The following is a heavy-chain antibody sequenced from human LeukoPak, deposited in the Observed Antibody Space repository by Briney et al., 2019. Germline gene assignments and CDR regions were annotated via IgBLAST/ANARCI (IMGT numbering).Heavy chain of an antibody. V-gene: IGHV3-23*01. CDR2: ISGSGDNT. D-gene: IGHD5-24*01. CDR1: GFTFSSYA. J-gene: IGHJ3*02. Sequence: GGSLRLSCAASGFTFSSYAMSWVRQAPGKGLEWVSGISGSGDNTYYADSVKGRFTISRDNSKNTLHLQMNSLRVEDTAVYYCAREGRDGYNFAFDIWGQGTMVTVSS. CDR3: AREGRDGYNFAFDI.